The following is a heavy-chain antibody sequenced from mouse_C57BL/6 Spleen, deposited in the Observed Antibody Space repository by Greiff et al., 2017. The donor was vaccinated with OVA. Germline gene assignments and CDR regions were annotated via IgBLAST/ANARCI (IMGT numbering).Heavy chain of an antibody. CDR2: IYPSDSET. V-gene: IGHV1-61*01. D-gene: IGHD1-1*01. Sequence: QVQLQQPGAELVRPGSSVKLSCKASGYTFTSYWMDWVKQRPGQGLEWIGNIYPSDSETHYNQKFKDKATLTVDKSSSTAYMQLSSLTSEDSAVYYCARGLRYIAYWGQGTLVTVSA. J-gene: IGHJ3*01. CDR1: GYTFTSYW. CDR3: ARGLRYIAY.